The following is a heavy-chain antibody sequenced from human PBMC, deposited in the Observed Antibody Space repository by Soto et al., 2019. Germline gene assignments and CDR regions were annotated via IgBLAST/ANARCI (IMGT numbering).Heavy chain of an antibody. CDR1: GYSFTNYW. V-gene: IGHV5-10-1*01. Sequence: PGESLKISCKGSGYSFTNYWISWVRQMPGKGMECMGKIDPTDYATNDSPTFQSHGANSADKPNITAYRRWSRLKASDTSMYDCAKVYGSGSYCRDYWGQGTLVTVSS. CDR2: IDPTDYAT. D-gene: IGHD3-10*01. J-gene: IGHJ4*02. CDR3: AKVYGSGSYCRDY.